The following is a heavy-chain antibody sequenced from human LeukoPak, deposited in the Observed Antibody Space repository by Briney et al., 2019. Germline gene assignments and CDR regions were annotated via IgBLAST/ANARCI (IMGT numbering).Heavy chain of an antibody. J-gene: IGHJ6*03. Sequence: GGSLRLSCAASGFTFRDYDMSWVRQAPGKGLEWVSSVSGSGGSAYYADSVRGRFTISRDHSTSTLYLQMNSLRAEDTAVYYCAKGGNYQYVGGSYRSNYYYYYMDVWGKGTTVTVSS. V-gene: IGHV3-23*01. CDR1: GFTFRDYD. CDR2: VSGSGGSA. D-gene: IGHD3-16*02. CDR3: AKGGNYQYVGGSYRSNYYYYYMDV.